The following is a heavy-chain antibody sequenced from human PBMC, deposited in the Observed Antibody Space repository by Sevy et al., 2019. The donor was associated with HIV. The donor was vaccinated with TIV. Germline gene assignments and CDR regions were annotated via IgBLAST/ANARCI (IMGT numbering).Heavy chain of an antibody. CDR1: GFTFSNYW. J-gene: IGHJ6*02. CDR2: INPYGNSV. V-gene: IGHV3-74*01. CDR3: VQEIGAKNHV. Sequence: GGSLRLSCAVSGFTFSNYWMHWVRQAPGKGLLLVSRINPYGNSVTYAESVRGRFTISRDNAKNTLYLQMSSLRADDTAIYYCVQEIGAKNHVWGQGTTVTVSS.